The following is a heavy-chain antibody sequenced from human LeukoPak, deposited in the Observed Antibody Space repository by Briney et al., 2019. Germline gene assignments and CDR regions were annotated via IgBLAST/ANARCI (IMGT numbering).Heavy chain of an antibody. V-gene: IGHV1-69*13. D-gene: IGHD5-24*01. CDR1: GGTFSSYA. CDR3: SRDGWDGNSGSYRDY. Sequence: ASVKVSCKASGGTFSSYAISWVRQAPGQGLEWMGGIMSIFDSPNYAQKFQGRLKITADESTSTVYMELSSLRSDDTAVFYCSRDGWDGNSGSYRDYWGQGTLVTVSS. J-gene: IGHJ4*02. CDR2: IMSIFDSP.